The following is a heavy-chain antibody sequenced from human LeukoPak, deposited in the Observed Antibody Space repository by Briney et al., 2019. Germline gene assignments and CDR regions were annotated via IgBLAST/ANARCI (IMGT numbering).Heavy chain of an antibody. CDR3: ASAYSYGYCLDY. V-gene: IGHV1-46*01. CDR2: INPSGGST. J-gene: IGHJ4*02. D-gene: IGHD5-18*01. Sequence: ASVKVSCKASGYTLTSYYMHWVRQAPGQGLEWMGIINPSGGSTSYAQKFQGRVTMTRDMSTSTVYMELSSLRSEDTAVYYCASAYSYGYCLDYWGQGTLVTVSS. CDR1: GYTLTSYY.